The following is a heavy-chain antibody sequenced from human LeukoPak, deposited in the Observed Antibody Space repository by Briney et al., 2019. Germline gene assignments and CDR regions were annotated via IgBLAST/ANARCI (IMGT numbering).Heavy chain of an antibody. J-gene: IGHJ6*04. CDR2: ISSSSSYI. CDR1: GFTFSSYS. V-gene: IGHV3-21*01. CDR3: AGVNSGSYAEMDV. D-gene: IGHD1-26*01. Sequence: GGSLRLSCAASGFTFSSYSMNWVRQAPGKGLEWVSSISSSSSYIYYADSVKGRFTISRDNAKNSLYLQMNSLRAEDTAVYYCAGVNSGSYAEMDVWGKGTTVTVSS.